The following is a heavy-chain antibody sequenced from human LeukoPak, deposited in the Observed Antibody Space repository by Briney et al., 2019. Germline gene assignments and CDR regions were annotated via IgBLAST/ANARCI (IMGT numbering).Heavy chain of an antibody. CDR3: ARVRGLYCFDY. Sequence: PSEALSLTCAVSGYSISSGYYWGWIRQPPGKGLEWIGSIFHSGSTYYNPSLKSRVTISVDTSKNQFSLKLSSVTAADTAVYYCARVRGLYCFDYWGQGTLVTVSS. V-gene: IGHV4-38-2*01. J-gene: IGHJ4*02. D-gene: IGHD2-15*01. CDR1: GYSISSGYY. CDR2: IFHSGST.